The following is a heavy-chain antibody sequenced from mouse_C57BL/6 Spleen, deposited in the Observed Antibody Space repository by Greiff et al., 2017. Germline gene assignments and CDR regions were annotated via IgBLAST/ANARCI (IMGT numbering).Heavy chain of an antibody. CDR3: TAGYYAMGY. V-gene: IGHV14-4*01. CDR1: GFNITDDY. CDR2: IDPENGDT. J-gene: IGHJ4*01. Sequence: VQLQQSGAELVRPGASVKLSCTSSGFNITDDYMHWVKPRPEQGLEWIGWIDPENGDTEYASKFQGKAPITADTSSNTAYLQLSSLTSEDTAVYYCTAGYYAMGYWGQGTSVTVSS.